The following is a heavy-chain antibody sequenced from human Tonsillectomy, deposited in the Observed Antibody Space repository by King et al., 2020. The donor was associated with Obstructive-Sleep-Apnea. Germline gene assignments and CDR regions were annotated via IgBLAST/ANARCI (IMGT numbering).Heavy chain of an antibody. Sequence: VQLQESGPGLVKPSETLSLTCTVSDGSISSYYWSWIRQPPGKGLEWIGYIYYSGSTNYNPSLKSRVTISVDTSKNQFSLKLSSLTAADTAVYYCARHGSYSSDYYYFDYWGQGTLVTVSS. J-gene: IGHJ4*02. CDR1: DGSISSYY. CDR3: ARHGSYSSDYYYFDY. D-gene: IGHD3-22*01. V-gene: IGHV4-59*08. CDR2: IYYSGST.